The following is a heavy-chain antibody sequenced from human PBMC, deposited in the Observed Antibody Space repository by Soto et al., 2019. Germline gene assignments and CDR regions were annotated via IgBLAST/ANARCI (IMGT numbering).Heavy chain of an antibody. D-gene: IGHD1-1*01. J-gene: IGHJ4*02. CDR1: GFTFTAYA. CDR3: AKVANPSNDFNRFDS. CDR2: LSYNGDKK. V-gene: IGHV3-30*18. Sequence: LRLSCSASGFTFTAYAMHWVRQAPGQGLEWVAGLSYNGDKKYYGVSVEGRFSISRDNSKRMVYLEISSLTKEDSATYYCAKVANPSNDFNRFDSWGQGTLVTVSS.